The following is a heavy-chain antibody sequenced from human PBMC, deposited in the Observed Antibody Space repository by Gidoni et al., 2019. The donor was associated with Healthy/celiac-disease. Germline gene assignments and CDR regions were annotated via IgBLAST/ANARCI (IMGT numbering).Heavy chain of an antibody. Sequence: QLQLQESGSGLVKPSQTLSLTCAVSGGSISSGGYSWSWIRQPPGKGLEWIGYIYHSGSTYYNPSLKSRVTISVDRSKNQFSLKLSSVTAADTAVYYCARPTSLPSGSYYFDYWGQGTLVTVSS. CDR2: IYHSGST. CDR3: ARPTSLPSGSYYFDY. J-gene: IGHJ4*02. V-gene: IGHV4-30-2*01. CDR1: GGSISSGGYS. D-gene: IGHD3-10*01.